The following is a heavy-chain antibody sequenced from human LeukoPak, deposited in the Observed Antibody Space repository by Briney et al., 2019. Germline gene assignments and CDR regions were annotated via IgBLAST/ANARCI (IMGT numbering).Heavy chain of an antibody. J-gene: IGHJ4*02. Sequence: GGSLRLSCAASGFIVSNNYMSWVRQAPGEGLEWVSVLYSDGTTYYADSVKGRFTISRDNSKNTLYLQMNNLRAEDTAVYYCATAAYDSNGFTANHDYWGQGTLVTVSS. CDR1: GFIVSNNY. D-gene: IGHD3-22*01. CDR3: ATAAYDSNGFTANHDY. CDR2: LYSDGTT. V-gene: IGHV3-53*01.